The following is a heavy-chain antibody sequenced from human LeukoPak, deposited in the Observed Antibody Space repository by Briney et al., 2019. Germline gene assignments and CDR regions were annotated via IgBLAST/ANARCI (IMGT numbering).Heavy chain of an antibody. D-gene: IGHD6-19*01. Sequence: ASVKVSCKASGYTFTSYGISWVRQAPGQGLEWMGWISAYNGNTNYAQKLQGRVTMTTDTSTSTAYMELRSLRSDDTAVYYCARDFLPTWYSSGWYFDYWGQGTLVIVSS. J-gene: IGHJ4*02. CDR2: ISAYNGNT. V-gene: IGHV1-18*01. CDR3: ARDFLPTWYSSGWYFDY. CDR1: GYTFTSYG.